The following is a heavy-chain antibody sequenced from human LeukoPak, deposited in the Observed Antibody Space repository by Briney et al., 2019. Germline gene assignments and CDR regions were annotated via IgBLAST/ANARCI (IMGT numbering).Heavy chain of an antibody. CDR3: ARDRDYGGKGWFDP. Sequence: PSETLSLTCTVSGGSISSYYWSWIQQPAGKGLEWIGRIYTSGSTNYNPSLKSRVTMSVDTSKNQFSLKLSSVTAADTAVYYCARDRDYGGKGWFDPWGQGTLVTVSS. V-gene: IGHV4-4*07. J-gene: IGHJ5*02. CDR2: IYTSGST. CDR1: GGSISSYY. D-gene: IGHD4-23*01.